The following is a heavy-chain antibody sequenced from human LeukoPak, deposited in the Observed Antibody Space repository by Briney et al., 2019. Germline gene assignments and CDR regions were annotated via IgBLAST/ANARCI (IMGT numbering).Heavy chain of an antibody. D-gene: IGHD3-10*01. J-gene: IGHJ6*03. CDR2: ISGSGGST. CDR3: GGGGFGEAYYYYYYMDV. Sequence: PGGSLRLSCAASGFTFSSYAMSWVRQAPGKVLEWVSAISGSGGSTYYADSVKGRFTISRDNSKKTLYLQMDSLRGEDTAVYYCGGGGFGEAYYYYYYMDVWGKGTTVTVSS. CDR1: GFTFSSYA. V-gene: IGHV3-23*01.